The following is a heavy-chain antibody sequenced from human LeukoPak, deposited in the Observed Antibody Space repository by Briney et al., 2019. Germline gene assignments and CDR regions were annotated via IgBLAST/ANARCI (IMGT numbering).Heavy chain of an antibody. D-gene: IGHD2-8*01. CDR3: ARNSNGMSN. CDR1: GFTFTNYG. Sequence: GGSLRLSCVASGFTFTNYGMMWVRQAPGKGLVWVSYINSDGRSTTYADSVKGRFTISRDNVKNTLYLQMSSLRAEDTAMYYCARNSNGMSNWGQGTLVIVSS. J-gene: IGHJ4*02. CDR2: INSDGRST. V-gene: IGHV3-74*01.